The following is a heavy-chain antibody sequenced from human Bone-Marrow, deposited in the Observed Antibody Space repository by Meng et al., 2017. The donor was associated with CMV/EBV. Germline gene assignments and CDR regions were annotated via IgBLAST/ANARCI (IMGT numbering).Heavy chain of an antibody. J-gene: IGHJ6*02. D-gene: IGHD1-14*01. V-gene: IGHV3-30*02. CDR1: GFTFDEYG. CDR2: IRHDGTNK. CDR3: ARDNGMYGMDV. Sequence: GESLKISCAASGFTFDEYGMHWVRQTPGKGLEWVAFIRHDGTNKFYGDSVKGRFTISRDNSKNTVSLQMNSLRAEDTAVYYCARDNGMYGMDVWGQGTTVTVSS.